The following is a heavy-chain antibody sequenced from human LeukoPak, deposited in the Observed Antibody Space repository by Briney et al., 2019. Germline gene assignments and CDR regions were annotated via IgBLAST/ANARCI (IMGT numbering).Heavy chain of an antibody. CDR1: GDSISSYY. D-gene: IGHD3-16*02. CDR2: IYYSGST. Sequence: PSETLSLTCTVSGDSISSYYWSWIRQPPGKGLEWIGYIYYSGSTNYNPSLKSRVTISVDTSKNQFSLKLSSVTAADTAVYYCAGAITLGGVIVMDTDAFDIWGQGTMVTVSS. V-gene: IGHV4-59*01. J-gene: IGHJ3*02. CDR3: AGAITLGGVIVMDTDAFDI.